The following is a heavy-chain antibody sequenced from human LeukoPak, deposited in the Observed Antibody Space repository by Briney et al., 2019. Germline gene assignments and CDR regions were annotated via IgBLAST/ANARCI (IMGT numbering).Heavy chain of an antibody. Sequence: GASVKVSCKDSRDTFTRCAFSWVRQAPGQGLEWMGGIIPIDGTANFGQKFQGRVTITADESTSTAYMELSSLRSEDTAIYYCARDPGAPVRAFDIWGQGTMVIVSS. CDR1: RDTFTRCA. CDR3: ARDPGAPVRAFDI. V-gene: IGHV1-69*01. CDR2: IIPIDGTA. D-gene: IGHD3-10*01. J-gene: IGHJ3*02.